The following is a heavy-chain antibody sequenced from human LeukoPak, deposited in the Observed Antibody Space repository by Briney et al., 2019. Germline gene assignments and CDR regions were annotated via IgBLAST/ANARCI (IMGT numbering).Heavy chain of an antibody. CDR1: GFTFSSYA. D-gene: IGHD1-26*01. V-gene: IGHV3-30*01. J-gene: IGHJ4*02. CDR3: AKPVVGDTED. CDR2: ISYDGSNK. Sequence: PGGSLRLSCAASGFTFSSYAMHWVRQAPGKRLEGVAVISYDGSNKYYVDSVKGRFTISRDNSKNTLYLQMKSLRAEATGVYYCAKPVVGDTEDWGKGTPVT.